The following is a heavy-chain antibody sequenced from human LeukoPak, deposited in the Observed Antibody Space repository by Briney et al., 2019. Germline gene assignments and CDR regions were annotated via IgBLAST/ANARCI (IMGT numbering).Heavy chain of an antibody. CDR1: GGSISSGGYY. J-gene: IGHJ4*02. CDR3: ARVNYGSATKEDY. Sequence: SQTLSLTCTVSGGSISSGGYYWSWIRQHPGRGLEWIGYIYYSGSAYYNPSLKSRVTISVDTSENQFSLKLSSVTAADTAVYYCARVNYGSATKEDYWGQGTLVTVSS. CDR2: IYYSGSA. V-gene: IGHV4-31*03. D-gene: IGHD3-10*01.